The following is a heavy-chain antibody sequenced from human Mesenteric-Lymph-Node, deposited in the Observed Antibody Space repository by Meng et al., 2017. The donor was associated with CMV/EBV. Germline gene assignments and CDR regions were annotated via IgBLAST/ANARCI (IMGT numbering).Heavy chain of an antibody. V-gene: IGHV3-66*02. D-gene: IGHD4-11*01. J-gene: IGHJ6*02. CDR2: IYSGGST. CDR1: GFTVSSNY. CDR3: AREDYSNTYYGMDV. Sequence: GESLKISCAASGFTVSSNYMSWVRQAPGKGLEWVSVIYSGGSTYYADSVKGRFTISRDNSKNTLYLQMNSLRAEDTAVYYCAREDYSNTYYGMDVWGQGTTVTVSS.